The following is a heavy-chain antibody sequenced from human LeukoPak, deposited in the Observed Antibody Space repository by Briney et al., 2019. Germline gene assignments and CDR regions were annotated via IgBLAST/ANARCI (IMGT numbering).Heavy chain of an antibody. Sequence: GGSLRLSCAASGFTVSSNYMTWVRQAPGKGLEWVSVIYSGGSTYYADSVKGRFTISRDNSKNTLYLQMNSLRAEDTAVYYCARDHRTTIAATGTDYWGQGTLDTVSS. V-gene: IGHV3-53*01. CDR2: IYSGGST. D-gene: IGHD6-13*01. CDR1: GFTVSSNY. CDR3: ARDHRTTIAATGTDY. J-gene: IGHJ4*02.